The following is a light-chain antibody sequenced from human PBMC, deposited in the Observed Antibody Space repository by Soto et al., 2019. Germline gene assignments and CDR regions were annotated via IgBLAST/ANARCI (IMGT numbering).Light chain of an antibody. J-gene: IGKJ1*01. Sequence: DIQMTQSPSTLSASVGDRVTITCRASQSISTWLAWYQQKPGKAPKVLIFDASSLESGVPSRFSGSGSATEFTLTISSLQPDDFATYYCQQYSIYPWTFGQGTQV. V-gene: IGKV1-5*01. CDR1: QSISTW. CDR3: QQYSIYPWT. CDR2: DAS.